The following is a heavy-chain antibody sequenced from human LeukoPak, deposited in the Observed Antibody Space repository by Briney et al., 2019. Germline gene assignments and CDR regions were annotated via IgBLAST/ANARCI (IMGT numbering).Heavy chain of an antibody. J-gene: IGHJ4*02. CDR3: ERFRSGSYFDY. Sequence: GGSLRLSCAASGFTFSSYSMNWVRQAPGKGLEWVSYISSSSSTIYYADSVKGRFTISRDNAKNSLYLQMNSLRAEDTAVYYCERFRSGSYFDYWGQGTLVTVSS. CDR1: GFTFSSYS. V-gene: IGHV3-48*01. CDR2: ISSSSSTI. D-gene: IGHD1-26*01.